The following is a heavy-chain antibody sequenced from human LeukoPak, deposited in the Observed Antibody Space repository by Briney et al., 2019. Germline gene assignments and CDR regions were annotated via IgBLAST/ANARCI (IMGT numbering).Heavy chain of an antibody. J-gene: IGHJ4*02. CDR1: GFTFNSYW. V-gene: IGHV3-7*02. D-gene: IGHD5-12*01. Sequence: GGSLRLSCAASGFTFNSYWMAWVRQAPGKGLEWVAKINEDGNGKYYLDSVKGRFTISRDNAKNSLYLQMTYLRAEDTAVYYCARYIGYDLSNWGQGTLITVSS. CDR3: ARYIGYDLSN. CDR2: INEDGNGK.